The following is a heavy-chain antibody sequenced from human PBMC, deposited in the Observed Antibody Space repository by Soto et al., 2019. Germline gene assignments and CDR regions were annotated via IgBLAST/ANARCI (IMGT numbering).Heavy chain of an antibody. CDR2: ISAYNGDT. CDR3: ARDHAGSGWFRFDY. J-gene: IGHJ4*02. D-gene: IGHD6-19*01. Sequence: QVQLVQSGAEVKKPGASVKVSCKASGYTFSRYSISWVRQAPGQGLEWMGWISAYNGDTNYAQQLQGRVTLTTDTSTSTAYMELRTLRSDDTAMYYCARDHAGSGWFRFDYWGQGTLVTVSS. V-gene: IGHV1-18*01. CDR1: GYTFSRYS.